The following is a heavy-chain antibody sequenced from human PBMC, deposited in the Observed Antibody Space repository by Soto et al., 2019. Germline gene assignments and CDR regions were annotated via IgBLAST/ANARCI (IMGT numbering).Heavy chain of an antibody. Sequence: QITLKESGPTLVKPTQTLTLTCTFSGFSLSTSGVGVGWIRQPPGKALEWLALIYWDDDKRYSPSLKSRLTIXKXTXXNQVVLTMTNMDPVDTATYYCARQKDYYDSSGPDYWGQGTLVTVSS. J-gene: IGHJ4*02. CDR2: IYWDDDK. CDR3: ARQKDYYDSSGPDY. D-gene: IGHD3-22*01. V-gene: IGHV2-5*02. CDR1: GFSLSTSGVG.